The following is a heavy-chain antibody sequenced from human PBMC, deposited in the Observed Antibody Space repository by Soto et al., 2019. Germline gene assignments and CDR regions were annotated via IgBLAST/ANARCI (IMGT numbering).Heavy chain of an antibody. CDR3: ARDGYSDSGGRPYFDF. CDR1: GGSVSSGSDF. Sequence: QLRVQESGPGLVKPSETVSLTCTVSGGSVSSGSDFWNWIRQPPGKGLEWIGYIYYSGNAKYNASLKSRVTISLDTSKNHVSLTLSSVTAADTAIYYCARDGYSDSGGRPYFDFWGQGTLVTVSS. V-gene: IGHV4-61*01. D-gene: IGHD3-22*01. J-gene: IGHJ4*02. CDR2: IYYSGNA.